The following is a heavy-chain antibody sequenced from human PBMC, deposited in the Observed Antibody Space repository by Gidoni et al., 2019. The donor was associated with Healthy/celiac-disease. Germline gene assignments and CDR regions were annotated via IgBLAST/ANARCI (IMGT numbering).Heavy chain of an antibody. V-gene: IGHV3-23*01. CDR1: GFTSLSYA. CDR3: AKVAMDSSSWYHYYYYYGMDV. Sequence: EVQLLESGGGLVQPGGSLRLSCAASGFTSLSYAMSWVRQAPGKGLEWVSAISGSGGSTYYADSVKGRFTISRDNSKNTLYLQMNSLRAEDTAVYYCAKVAMDSSSWYHYYYYYGMDVWGQGTTVTVSS. CDR2: ISGSGGST. J-gene: IGHJ6*02. D-gene: IGHD6-13*01.